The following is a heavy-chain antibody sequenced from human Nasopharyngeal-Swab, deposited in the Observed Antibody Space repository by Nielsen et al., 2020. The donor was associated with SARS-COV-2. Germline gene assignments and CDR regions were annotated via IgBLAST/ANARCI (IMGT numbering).Heavy chain of an antibody. CDR1: GDSIRSGSYY. D-gene: IGHD4-17*01. CDR2: IFTSGST. V-gene: IGHV4-61*02. CDR3: ARGDSYGDYFDY. J-gene: IGHJ4*02. Sequence: SETLSLTCTVSGDSIRSGSYYWTWIRQPAGEGLEWIGRIFTSGSTHYNPSLKSRVTISIDTSNSQFSLQLSSVTAADTAVYYCARGDSYGDYFDYWGQGILVTVSS.